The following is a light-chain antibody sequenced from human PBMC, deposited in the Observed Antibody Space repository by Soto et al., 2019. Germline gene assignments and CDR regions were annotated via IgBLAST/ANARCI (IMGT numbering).Light chain of an antibody. CDR2: DVS. J-gene: IGLJ1*01. CDR1: SSDVGGYNY. Sequence: QSVLTQPASVSGSPGQSITISCTGTSSDVGGYNYVSWYQHHPGKAPKLMIYDVSNRPSGVSNRFSGSKSGNTASLIISGLQAEDEADFSPYVFGPGTKVTV. CDR3: YV. V-gene: IGLV2-14*03.